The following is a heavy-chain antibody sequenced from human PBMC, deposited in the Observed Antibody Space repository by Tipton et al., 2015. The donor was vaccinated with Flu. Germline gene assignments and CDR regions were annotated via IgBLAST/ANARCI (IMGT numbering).Heavy chain of an antibody. J-gene: IGHJ4*02. CDR3: TRGRGSTSSYVD. D-gene: IGHD2-2*01. CDR1: GFTVNSDY. V-gene: IGHV3-53*01. CDR2: IETNGNT. Sequence: SLRLSCVASGFTVNSDYMSWVRQAPGEGLEWVSVIETNGNTVYADSVRGRFTISRDNYRNTLYLQMNSLRADDTAVYFCTRGRGSTSSYVDWGRGTLVTVSS.